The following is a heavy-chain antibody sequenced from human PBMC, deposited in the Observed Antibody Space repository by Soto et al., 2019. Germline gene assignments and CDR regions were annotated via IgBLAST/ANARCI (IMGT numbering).Heavy chain of an antibody. CDR1: GFTVSSNY. V-gene: IGHV3-53*02. CDR3: ARDPPATRHGMDV. Sequence: EVQLVETGGGLIQPGGSLRLSGAASGFTVSSNYMSWVRQAPGKGLEWVSVIYSGGSTYYADSVRGRFTNSSDNSKNTLYLQLKTLRAEDTAVYYCARDPPATRHGMDVWGQGTTVTVSS. J-gene: IGHJ6*02. CDR2: IYSGGST.